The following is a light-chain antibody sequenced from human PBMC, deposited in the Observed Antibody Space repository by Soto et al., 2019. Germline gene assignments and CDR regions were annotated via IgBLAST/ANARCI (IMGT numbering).Light chain of an antibody. V-gene: IGKV3-15*01. J-gene: IGKJ1*01. CDR2: GAF. CDR1: QSVSSN. CDR3: QQYDDWPLT. Sequence: EILMAPSPDTLSVSAGAGATLSCRASQSVSSNLAWYQQKPGQAPSLLIYGAFTRATGIPARFSGTGSGTEFTLTISSLQSEDFALYYCQQYDDWPLTFGQGTKVDIK.